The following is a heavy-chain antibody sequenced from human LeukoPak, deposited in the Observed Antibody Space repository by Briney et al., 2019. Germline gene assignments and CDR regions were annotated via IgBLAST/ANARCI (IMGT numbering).Heavy chain of an antibody. Sequence: PSETLSLTRTVSGGSISSYYWSWIRQPPGKGLEWIGYIYYSGSTNYNPSLKSRVTISVDTSKNQFSLKLSSVTAADTAVYYCARGQGSGSYYFDYWGQGTLVTVSS. J-gene: IGHJ4*02. D-gene: IGHD3-10*01. V-gene: IGHV4-59*01. CDR3: ARGQGSGSYYFDY. CDR2: IYYSGST. CDR1: GGSISSYY.